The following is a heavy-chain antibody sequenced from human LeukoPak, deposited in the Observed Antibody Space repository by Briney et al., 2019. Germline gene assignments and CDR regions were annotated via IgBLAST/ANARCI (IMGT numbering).Heavy chain of an antibody. J-gene: IGHJ6*02. D-gene: IGHD6-13*01. Sequence: SETLSLTCTVSGGSNSSGGYYWSWIRQHPGKGLEWIGYIYYSGSTYYNPSLKSRVTISVDTSKNQFSLKLSSVTAADTAVYYCAREPSEAAAADDSYGMDVWGQGTTVTVSS. CDR2: IYYSGST. CDR3: AREPSEAAAADDSYGMDV. CDR1: GGSNSSGGYY. V-gene: IGHV4-31*03.